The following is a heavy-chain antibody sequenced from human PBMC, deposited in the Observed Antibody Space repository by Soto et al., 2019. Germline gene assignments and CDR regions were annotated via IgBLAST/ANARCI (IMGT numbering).Heavy chain of an antibody. CDR1: GYTFTSYY. Sequence: ASVKVSCKASGYTFTSYYMHWVRQAPGQGLEWMGIINPSGGSTSYAQKFQGRVTMTRDTSTSTVYMELSSLRSEDTAVYYCAREGPPRLRFEWNWFDPWGQGTLVTVSS. V-gene: IGHV1-46*03. CDR2: INPSGGST. D-gene: IGHD3-3*01. J-gene: IGHJ5*02. CDR3: AREGPPRLRFEWNWFDP.